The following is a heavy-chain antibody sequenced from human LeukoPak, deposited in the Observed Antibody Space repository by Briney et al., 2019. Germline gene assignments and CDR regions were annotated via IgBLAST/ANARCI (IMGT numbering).Heavy chain of an antibody. V-gene: IGHV4-59*01. D-gene: IGHD6-13*01. CDR2: IYYSGST. CDR1: GGSFSGYY. J-gene: IGHJ6*03. CDR3: ARGVDSDSSSWYRDYYYYMDV. Sequence: SETLSLTCAVYGGSFSGYYWSWIRQPPGKGLEWIGYIYYSGSTNYNPSLKSRVTISVDTSKNQFSLKLSSVTAADTAVYYCARGVDSDSSSWYRDYYYYMDVWGKGTTVTVSS.